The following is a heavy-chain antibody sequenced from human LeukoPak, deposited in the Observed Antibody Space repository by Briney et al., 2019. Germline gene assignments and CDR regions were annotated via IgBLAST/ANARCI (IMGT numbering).Heavy chain of an antibody. D-gene: IGHD3-22*01. CDR3: ARGSWLLLYLFDY. CDR2: IYTSGST. CDR1: GGSISSGSYY. V-gene: IGHV4-61*02. J-gene: IGHJ4*02. Sequence: SETLSLTCTVSGGSISSGSYYWSWIRQPAGKGLEWIGRIYTSGSTNYNPSLKSRVTISVDTSKNQFSLKLSSVTAADTAVYYCARGSWLLLYLFDYWGQGTLVTVSS.